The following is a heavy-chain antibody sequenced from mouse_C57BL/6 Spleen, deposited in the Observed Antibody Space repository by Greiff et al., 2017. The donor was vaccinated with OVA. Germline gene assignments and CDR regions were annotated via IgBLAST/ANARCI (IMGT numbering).Heavy chain of an antibody. CDR2: IYPGDGDT. Sequence: VKLVESGPELVKPGASVKISCKASGYAFSSSWMNWVKQRPGKGLEWIGRIYPGDGDTNYNGKFKGKATLTADKSSSTAYMQLSSLTSEDSAVYFCASDYGNYYAMDYWGQGTSVTVSS. V-gene: IGHV1-82*01. CDR1: GYAFSSSW. J-gene: IGHJ4*01. CDR3: ASDYGNYYAMDY. D-gene: IGHD2-1*01.